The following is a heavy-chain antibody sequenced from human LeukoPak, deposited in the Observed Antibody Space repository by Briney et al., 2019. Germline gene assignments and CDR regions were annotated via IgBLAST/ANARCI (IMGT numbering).Heavy chain of an antibody. D-gene: IGHD6-13*01. CDR2: IYYSGST. J-gene: IGHJ4*02. Sequence: SETLSLTCTVSGGSISSYYWSWIRQPPGKGLEWIGYIYYSGSTNYNPSLKSRVTISVDTSKNQFSLKLSSVTAADTAVYYCARGRYSSSWYYFDYWGQGTLVTVSS. CDR3: ARGRYSSSWYYFDY. CDR1: GGSISSYY. V-gene: IGHV4-59*12.